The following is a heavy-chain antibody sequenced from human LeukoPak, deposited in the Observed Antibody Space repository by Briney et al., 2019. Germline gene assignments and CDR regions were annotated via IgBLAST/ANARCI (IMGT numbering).Heavy chain of an antibody. J-gene: IGHJ4*02. V-gene: IGHV3-64D*06. CDR2: IISNGGST. CDR1: GFTFSVYA. Sequence: GGSLRLSCSASGFTFSVYAIHWVRQAPGKGLEYVSTIISNGGSTYYADSVKGRFTISRDNSKNAVSLQMSSLRAEDTALYYCVKDGLAFCGGDCYSYFDYWGQGTLVTVSS. CDR3: VKDGLAFCGGDCYSYFDY. D-gene: IGHD2-21*02.